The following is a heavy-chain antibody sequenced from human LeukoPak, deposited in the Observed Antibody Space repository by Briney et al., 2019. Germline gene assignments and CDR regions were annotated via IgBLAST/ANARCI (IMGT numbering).Heavy chain of an antibody. CDR1: GYTFTGYY. D-gene: IGHD5-18*01. J-gene: IGHJ4*02. CDR3: ARTSGYSYGPNYYFDY. CDR2: INPNSGGT. V-gene: IGHV1-2*02. Sequence: ASVKVSCKASGYTFTGYYMHWVRQAPGQGLEWMGWINPNSGGTNYAQKFQGRVTITRDTSISTAYMELSRLRSDDTAVYYCARTSGYSYGPNYYFDYWGQGTLVTVSS.